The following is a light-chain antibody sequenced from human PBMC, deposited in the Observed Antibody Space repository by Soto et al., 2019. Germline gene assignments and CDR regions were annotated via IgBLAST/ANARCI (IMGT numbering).Light chain of an antibody. V-gene: IGLV2-14*01. CDR3: SSYTSSSTYV. CDR1: ISDVGGYNY. CDR2: EVS. Sequence: QSALTQPASVSGSPGQSITISCTGTISDVGGYNYVSWYQQHPGKAPKLMIYEVSNRPSGVSNRFSGSKSGTTASLTISGLQAEDEADYYCSSYTSSSTYVFGTGTKLTVL. J-gene: IGLJ1*01.